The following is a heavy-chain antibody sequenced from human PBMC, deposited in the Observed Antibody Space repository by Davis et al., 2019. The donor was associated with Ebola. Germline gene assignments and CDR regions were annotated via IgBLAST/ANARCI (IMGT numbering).Heavy chain of an antibody. J-gene: IGHJ4*02. Sequence: GESLKISCAASGFTFSSYGMHWVRQAPGKGLEWVAFIRYDGSNKYYADSVKGRFTISRDNSKNTLYLQMNSLRAEDTALYYCARSVPPWFRHFDSWGQGSLVTVSS. CDR2: IRYDGSNK. CDR3: ARSVPPWFRHFDS. V-gene: IGHV3-30*02. D-gene: IGHD3-10*01. CDR1: GFTFSSYG.